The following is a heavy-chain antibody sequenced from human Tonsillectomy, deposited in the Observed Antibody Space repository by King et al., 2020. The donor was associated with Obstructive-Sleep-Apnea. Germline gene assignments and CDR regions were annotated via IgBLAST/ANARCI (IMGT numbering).Heavy chain of an antibody. J-gene: IGHJ3*02. V-gene: IGHV3-48*04. CDR3: ARDLVPDAFDI. D-gene: IGHD6-13*01. Sequence: VQLVESGGGLVQPGGSLRLSCAASGFTFSGYNMNWVRQAPGKGLEWVSDISSSSITIYYAESVKGRFTISRDNAKNSLYLQMNSLRAEDTAVYYCARDLVPDAFDIWGQGTMVTVSS. CDR2: ISSSSITI. CDR1: GFTFSGYN.